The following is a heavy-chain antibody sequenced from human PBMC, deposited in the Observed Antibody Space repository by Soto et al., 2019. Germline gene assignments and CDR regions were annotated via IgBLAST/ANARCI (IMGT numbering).Heavy chain of an antibody. CDR3: ARVLADVPPGASRFLYIRDG. CDR1: GGSIISGGHY. CDR2: IYYTGST. Sequence: SETLSLTCTVSGGSIISGGHYWTWVRQHPGKGLEWMGYIYYTGSTSHNPSLESRLTMSVDTSKNQFSLRLDSVTAADTAVYSCARVLADVPPGASRFLYIRDGWGQGTTVTVSS. V-gene: IGHV4-31*03. J-gene: IGHJ6*02. D-gene: IGHD2-2*02.